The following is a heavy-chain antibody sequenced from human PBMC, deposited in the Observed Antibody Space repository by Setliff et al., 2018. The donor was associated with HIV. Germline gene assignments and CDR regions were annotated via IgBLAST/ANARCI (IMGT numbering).Heavy chain of an antibody. Sequence: ASVKVSCKASGYTFTTYGITWVRQAPGQGLEWMGWISAYNDNTNYAQKLQGRVTMTTDTSTSTAYMELRSLRSDDTAVYYCARDYNFWSGYYTNDAFDIWGQGTMVTVSS. V-gene: IGHV1-18*01. J-gene: IGHJ3*02. CDR1: GYTFTTYG. CDR3: ARDYNFWSGYYTNDAFDI. D-gene: IGHD3-3*01. CDR2: ISAYNDNT.